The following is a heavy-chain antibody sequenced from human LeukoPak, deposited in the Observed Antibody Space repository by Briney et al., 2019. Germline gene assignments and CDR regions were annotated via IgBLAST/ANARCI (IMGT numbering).Heavy chain of an antibody. Sequence: GGSLRLSCAASGFTFSSYSMIWVRQAPGKGLEWVLSISSSSSYIYYADSVKGRFTISRDNAKNSLYLQMNSLRAEDTAVYHCARVGIAAADSIDYWGQGTLVTVSS. CDR3: ARVGIAAADSIDY. CDR2: ISSSSSYI. CDR1: GFTFSSYS. J-gene: IGHJ4*02. D-gene: IGHD6-13*01. V-gene: IGHV3-21*01.